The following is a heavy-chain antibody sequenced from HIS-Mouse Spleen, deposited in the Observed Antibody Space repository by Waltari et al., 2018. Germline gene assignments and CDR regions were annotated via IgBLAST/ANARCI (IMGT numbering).Heavy chain of an antibody. CDR3: AREIPYSSSWYDWYFDL. V-gene: IGHV4-39*07. J-gene: IGHJ2*01. D-gene: IGHD6-13*01. CDR2: IYYSGST. CDR1: GGSIRSSSYD. Sequence: QLQLQESGPGLVKPSETLSLTCTVPGGSIRSSSYDWGWTRHPPGKGLEWIGSIYYSGSTYYNPSLKSRVTISVDTSKNQFSLKLSSVTAADTAVYYCAREIPYSSSWYDWYFDLWGRGTLVTVSS.